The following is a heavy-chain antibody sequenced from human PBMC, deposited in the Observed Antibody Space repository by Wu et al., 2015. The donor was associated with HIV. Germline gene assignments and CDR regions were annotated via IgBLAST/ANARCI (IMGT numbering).Heavy chain of an antibody. D-gene: IGHD3-16*01. CDR2: LNPSGGRR. Sequence: QVQLVQSGAEVKEPGASVKISCKASGYTFTMYSVHWVRQAPGQGLEWVGTLNPSGGRRRNALKFRDRITMTRDMSTSTVYMELKRLTSEDTAVYYCGREQYGAVSGLSMDVWGKGTTVIVFS. V-gene: IGHV1-46*01. CDR1: GYTFTMYS. J-gene: IGHJ6*04. CDR3: GREQYGAVSGLSMDV.